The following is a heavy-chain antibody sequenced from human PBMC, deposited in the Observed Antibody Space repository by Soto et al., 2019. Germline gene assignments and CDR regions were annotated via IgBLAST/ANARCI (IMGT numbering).Heavy chain of an antibody. V-gene: IGHV4-59*01. CDR1: GGSLSSYY. J-gene: IGHJ6*02. D-gene: IGHD3-3*01. CDR3: ARDNPLLRFLEWFPYGMDV. CDR2: IYYSGST. Sequence: PSETLSLTCTVAGGSLSSYYWSWIRQPPGKGLEWIGYIYYSGSTNYNPSLKSRVTISVDTSKNQFSLKLSSVTAADTAVYYCARDNPLLRFLEWFPYGMDVWGQGTTVTVSS.